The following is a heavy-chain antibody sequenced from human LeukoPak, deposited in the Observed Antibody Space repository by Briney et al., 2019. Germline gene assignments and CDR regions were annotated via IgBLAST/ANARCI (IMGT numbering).Heavy chain of an antibody. CDR3: AREAGSSWSYCYYYYGMDV. D-gene: IGHD6-13*01. CDR2: IYTSGST. V-gene: IGHV4-4*07. J-gene: IGHJ6*02. Sequence: SETLSLTCTVSGGSISSYYWSWIRQPAGKGLEWIGRIYTSGSTNYNPSLKSRVTMSVDTSKNQFSLKLSSVTAADTAVYYCAREAGSSWSYCYYYYGMDVWGQGTTVTVSS. CDR1: GGSISSYY.